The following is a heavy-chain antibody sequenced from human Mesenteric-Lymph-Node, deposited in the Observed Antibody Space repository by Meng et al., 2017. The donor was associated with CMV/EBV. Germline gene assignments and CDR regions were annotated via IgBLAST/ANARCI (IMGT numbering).Heavy chain of an antibody. Sequence: SETLSLTCTVSGGSISSSSYYWGWIRQPPGKGLEWIGSIYYSGSTYYNPSLKSRVTISVDTSKNQFSLKLSSVTAADTAVYYCAREDYDFWSGYYEYYFDYWGQGTLVTVSS. CDR2: IYYSGST. D-gene: IGHD3-3*01. J-gene: IGHJ4*02. CDR3: AREDYDFWSGYYEYYFDY. CDR1: GGSISSSSYY. V-gene: IGHV4-39*02.